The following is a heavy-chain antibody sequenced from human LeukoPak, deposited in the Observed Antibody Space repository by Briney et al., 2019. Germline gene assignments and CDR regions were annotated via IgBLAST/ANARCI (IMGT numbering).Heavy chain of an antibody. V-gene: IGHV1-69*04. CDR3: ARGLPVPYYYDSSGYTEYVQH. D-gene: IGHD3-22*01. CDR1: GGTFSSYA. CDR2: IIPILGIA. Sequence: ASVKVSCKASGGTFSSYAIRWVRQAPGQGLEWMGRIIPILGIANYAQKFQGRVTITADKSTSTAYMELSSLRSEDTAVHYCARGLPVPYYYDSSGYTEYVQHWGQGTLVTVSS. J-gene: IGHJ1*01.